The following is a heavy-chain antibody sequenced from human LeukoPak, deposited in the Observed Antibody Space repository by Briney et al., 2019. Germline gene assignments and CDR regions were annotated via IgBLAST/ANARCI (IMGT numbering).Heavy chain of an antibody. D-gene: IGHD3-16*01. V-gene: IGHV5-51*01. CDR3: ARPGQLGEYTPYYFDY. CDR1: GYSFTSYW. Sequence: GESLEISCKGSGYSFTSYWIGWVRQMPGKGLEWMGIIYPGDSDTRYSPSFQGQVTISADKSISTAYLQWSSLKASDTAMYYCARPGQLGEYTPYYFDYWGQGTLVTVSS. CDR2: IYPGDSDT. J-gene: IGHJ4*02.